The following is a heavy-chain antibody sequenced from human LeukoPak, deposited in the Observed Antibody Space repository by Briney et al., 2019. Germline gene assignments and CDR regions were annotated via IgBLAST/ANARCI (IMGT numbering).Heavy chain of an antibody. D-gene: IGHD1-7*01. CDR1: GYTFTSYD. J-gene: IGHJ4*02. V-gene: IGHV1-8*03. CDR2: MNPNSGNT. Sequence: ASVKVSCXASGYTFTSYDINWVRQATGQGLGWMGWMNPNSGNTGYAQKFQGRVTITRNTSISTPYMELSSLRSEDTAVYYCARVDNWNYEDYWGQGTLVTVSS. CDR3: ARVDNWNYEDY.